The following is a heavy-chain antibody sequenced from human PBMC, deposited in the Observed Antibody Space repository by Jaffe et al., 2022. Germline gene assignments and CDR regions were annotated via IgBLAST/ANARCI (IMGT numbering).Heavy chain of an antibody. V-gene: IGHV1-69*05. CDR3: ASIDRYCSSTSCPPLYYYYYMDV. Sequence: QVQLVQSGAEVKKPGSSVKVSCKASGGTFSSYAISWVRQAPGQGLEWMGGIIPIFGTANYAQKFQGRVTITTDESTSTAYMELSSLRSEDTAVYYCASIDRYCSSTSCPPLYYYYYMDVWGKGTTVTVSS. CDR1: GGTFSSYA. D-gene: IGHD2-2*01. J-gene: IGHJ6*03. CDR2: IIPIFGTA.